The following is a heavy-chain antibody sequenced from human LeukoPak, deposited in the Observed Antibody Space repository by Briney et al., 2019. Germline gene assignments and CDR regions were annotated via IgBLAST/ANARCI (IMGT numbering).Heavy chain of an antibody. CDR1: GYTFTSYG. J-gene: IGHJ5*02. D-gene: IGHD3-3*01. CDR3: ARVLRFLEWARLDWFDP. V-gene: IGHV1-18*01. CDR2: ISAYNGNT. Sequence: ASVTVSFTASGYTFTSYGISWVRQAPGQGLEWMGWISAYNGNTNYAQKLQGRVTMTTDTSTSTAYMELRSLRSDDTAVYYCARVLRFLEWARLDWFDPWGQGTLVTVSS.